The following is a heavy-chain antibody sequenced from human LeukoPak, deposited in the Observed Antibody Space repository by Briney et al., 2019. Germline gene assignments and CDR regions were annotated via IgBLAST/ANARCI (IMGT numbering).Heavy chain of an antibody. CDR2: IKSKTDCGTA. D-gene: IGHD6-13*01. CDR1: GFIFSNYW. CDR3: TTDPDSSSWYVPFCC. Sequence: GGSLRLSCAASGFIFSNYWMSWVRQAPGKGLEWVGRIKSKTDCGTADSAAPVQGRFTISRDDSTNTLYLQMNSLKTEDTAVYYCTTDPDSSSWYVPFCCWGQGTLVTASS. J-gene: IGHJ4*02. V-gene: IGHV3-15*01.